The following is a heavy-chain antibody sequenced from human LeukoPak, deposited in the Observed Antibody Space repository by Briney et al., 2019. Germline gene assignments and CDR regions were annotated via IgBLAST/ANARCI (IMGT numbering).Heavy chain of an antibody. CDR3: ARGGVPGLVGTKVRRPWFDP. CDR2: IYTSGNT. Sequence: SETLSLTCTVSGDSISSYYWSWIRQPAGKGLEWIGRIYTSGNTKYNPSLKSRVTMSLDTSKNQFSLKLNSVTAADTAVYYCARGGVPGLVGTKVRRPWFDPWGQGTLVTVSS. D-gene: IGHD1-7*01. CDR1: GDSISSYY. V-gene: IGHV4-4*07. J-gene: IGHJ5*02.